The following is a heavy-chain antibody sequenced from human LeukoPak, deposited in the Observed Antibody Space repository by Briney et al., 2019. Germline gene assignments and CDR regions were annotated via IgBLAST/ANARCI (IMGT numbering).Heavy chain of an antibody. Sequence: PSETLSLTCTVSGGSISSGSYYWSWIRQPAGKGLEWIGRIYTSGSTNYNPSLKSRVTTSVDTSKNQFSLKLSSVTAADTAVYYCAREPIVGATMYNDAFDIWGQGTMVTVSS. J-gene: IGHJ3*02. CDR2: IYTSGST. CDR3: AREPIVGATMYNDAFDI. D-gene: IGHD1-26*01. V-gene: IGHV4-61*02. CDR1: GGSISSGSYY.